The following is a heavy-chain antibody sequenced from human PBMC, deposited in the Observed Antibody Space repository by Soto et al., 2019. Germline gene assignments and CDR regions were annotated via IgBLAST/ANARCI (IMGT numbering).Heavy chain of an antibody. CDR3: AKDCLRRYSDSSGLFDY. J-gene: IGHJ4*02. D-gene: IGHD3-22*01. CDR1: GFTFSSYS. V-gene: IGHV3-30*18. CDR2: ISYDGSNK. Sequence: QPGGSLRLSCAASGFTFSSYSMHWVRQAPGKGLEWVAVISYDGSNKYYADSVKGRFTISRDNSKNTLYLQMNSLRSEDTAVYYCAKDCLRRYSDSSGLFDYWRQGTLVTVSS.